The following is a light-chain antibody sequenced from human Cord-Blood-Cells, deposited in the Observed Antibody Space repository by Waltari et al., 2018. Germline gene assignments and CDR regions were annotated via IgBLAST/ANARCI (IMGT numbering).Light chain of an antibody. J-gene: IGLJ2*01. Sequence: QSALTQPPSASGSPGQSATISCTATNSDVGGYNYVSWYPHHPGKAPKLRISEVSKRPSGVPDLFSGSKSGNTASLSVAVLQGEDEADYYCSSYAGSNVVFGGGTKLTVL. CDR3: SSYAGSNVV. CDR1: NSDVGGYNY. V-gene: IGLV2-8*01. CDR2: EVS.